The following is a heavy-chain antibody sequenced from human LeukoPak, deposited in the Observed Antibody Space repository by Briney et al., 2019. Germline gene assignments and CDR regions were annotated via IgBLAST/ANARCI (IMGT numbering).Heavy chain of an antibody. CDR1: GGSISSSSYY. Sequence: SETLSLTCTVSGGSISSSSYYWGWIRQPPGKGLEWIGSIYHSGSTYYNPSLKSRVTISVDTSKNQFSLKLTSVTAADTAVYYCARVGSFDWLLSSYFDYWGQGTLVTVSS. V-gene: IGHV4-39*07. CDR2: IYHSGST. J-gene: IGHJ4*02. D-gene: IGHD3-9*01. CDR3: ARVGSFDWLLSSYFDY.